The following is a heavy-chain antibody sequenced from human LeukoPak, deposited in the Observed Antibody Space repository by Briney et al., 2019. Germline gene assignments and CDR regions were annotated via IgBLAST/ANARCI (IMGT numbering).Heavy chain of an antibody. CDR3: ARLVVPAAMGGFDY. V-gene: IGHV4-59*01. J-gene: IGHJ4*02. CDR1: GGSMSSYY. D-gene: IGHD2-2*01. Sequence: SETLSLTCTVSGGSMSSYYWSWIRQPPGKGLEWLGFIYYSGTTNYNPSLKSRVTISVDTSKNQFSLKLSSVTAADTAVYYCARLVVPAAMGGFDYWGQGTLVTVSS. CDR2: IYYSGTT.